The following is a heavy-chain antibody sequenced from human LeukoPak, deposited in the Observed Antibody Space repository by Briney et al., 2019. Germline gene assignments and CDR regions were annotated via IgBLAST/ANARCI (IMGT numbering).Heavy chain of an antibody. CDR3: ARHRDYSSTSCYWLRRLNYFDY. V-gene: IGHV4-4*02. CDR2: IYHSGST. CDR1: GGSISSSVW. D-gene: IGHD2-2*01. Sequence: PSGTLSLTCAVSGGSISSSVWWNWVRQPPGKGLEWIGEIYHSGSTNYNPSLESRVTISVDTSKNQFSLKLSSVTAADTAVYYCARHRDYSSTSCYWLRRLNYFDYWGQGTLVTVSS. J-gene: IGHJ4*02.